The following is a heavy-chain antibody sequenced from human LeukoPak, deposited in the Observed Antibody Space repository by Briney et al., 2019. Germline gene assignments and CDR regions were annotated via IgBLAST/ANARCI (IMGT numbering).Heavy chain of an antibody. Sequence: PSETLSLSCTVSGGSISSYYWSWIRQPPGKGLEWIGYIYYSGSTNYNPSLKSRVTISVDTSKNQFSLKLSSVTAADTAVYYCARWDIVVVPADMGYYYGMDVWGQGTTVTVSS. D-gene: IGHD2-2*01. CDR3: ARWDIVVVPADMGYYYGMDV. J-gene: IGHJ6*02. CDR1: GGSISSYY. CDR2: IYYSGST. V-gene: IGHV4-59*01.